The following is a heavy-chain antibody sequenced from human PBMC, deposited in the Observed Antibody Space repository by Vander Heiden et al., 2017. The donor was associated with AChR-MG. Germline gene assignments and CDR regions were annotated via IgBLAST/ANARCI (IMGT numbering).Heavy chain of an antibody. Sequence: QVQLQESGPGLVKPSETMSLTCTVSGGSISSYYWSWIRQPPGKGLEWIGYIYYSGSTNYNPSLRSRVTISVDTSKNQFSLKLSSVTAADTAVYYCARYAAEGPANFDYWGQGTLVTVSS. CDR3: ARYAAEGPANFDY. V-gene: IGHV4-59*01. CDR2: IYYSGST. CDR1: GGSISSYY. J-gene: IGHJ4*02. D-gene: IGHD6-13*01.